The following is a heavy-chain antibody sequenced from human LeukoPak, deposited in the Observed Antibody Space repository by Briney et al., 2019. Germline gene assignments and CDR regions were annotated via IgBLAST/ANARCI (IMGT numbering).Heavy chain of an antibody. CDR3: AREIGLYNFGSGYAPAWFDP. CDR1: GGSVSSYY. J-gene: IGHJ5*02. D-gene: IGHD3-10*01. CDR2: IYNSGIT. Sequence: SETLSLTCTVSGGSVSSYYWTWIRQPPGRGLERIGYIYNSGITGYNPSLKSRVTISVDTSKNQFSLKLSSVTAADTAVYYCAREIGLYNFGSGYAPAWFDPWGQGTLVTVSS. V-gene: IGHV4-59*02.